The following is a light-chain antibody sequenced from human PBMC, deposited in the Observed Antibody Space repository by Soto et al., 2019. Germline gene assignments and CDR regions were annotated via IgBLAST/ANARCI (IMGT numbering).Light chain of an antibody. J-gene: IGKJ3*01. Sequence: VPSRFSGSGSGTAFTLTISSLQRQDVATYYCQQYDSLTPLFTFGPGTKVDIK. V-gene: IGKV1-33*01. CDR3: QQYDSLTPLFT.